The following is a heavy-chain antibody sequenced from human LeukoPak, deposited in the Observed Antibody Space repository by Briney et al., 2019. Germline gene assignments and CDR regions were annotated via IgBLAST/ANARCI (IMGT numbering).Heavy chain of an antibody. CDR2: IYSGGST. CDR3: AKSYGDYLGYFDS. V-gene: IGHV3-53*01. D-gene: IGHD4-17*01. CDR1: GFTFSSNY. J-gene: IGHJ4*02. Sequence: PGGSLRLSCAASGFTFSSNYMSWVRQAPGKGLEWVSVIYSGGSTYYADSVKGRFTISIDSSKNTLFLQMNSLRAEDTAVYYCAKSYGDYLGYFDSWGQGTLVTVSS.